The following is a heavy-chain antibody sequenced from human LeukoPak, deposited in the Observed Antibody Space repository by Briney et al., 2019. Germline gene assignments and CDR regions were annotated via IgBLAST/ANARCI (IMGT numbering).Heavy chain of an antibody. V-gene: IGHV4-59*01. D-gene: IGHD3-22*01. CDR3: ARDPITYNYDSSARSGLAWFDP. Sequence: SETLSLTCTVSGGSISSYYWSWIRQPPGKGLEWIGYIYYSGSTNYNPSLKSRVTISVDTSKNQFSLKLSSVTAADTAVYYCARDPITYNYDSSARSGLAWFDPWGQGTLVTVSS. J-gene: IGHJ5*02. CDR2: IYYSGST. CDR1: GGSISSYY.